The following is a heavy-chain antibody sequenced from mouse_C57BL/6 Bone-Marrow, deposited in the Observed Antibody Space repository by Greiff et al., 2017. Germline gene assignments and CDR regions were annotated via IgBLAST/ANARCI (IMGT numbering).Heavy chain of an antibody. D-gene: IGHD1-1*01. V-gene: IGHV1-64*01. CDR3: ARKTTVVAHWYFEV. J-gene: IGHJ1*03. CDR1: GYTFTSSW. CDR2: IHPNSGST. Sequence: QVQLQQPGAELVKPGASVKLSCKASGYTFTSSWMHWVKQRPGQGLEWIGMIHPNSGSTNYNEKFTSKATLTVDKSSSTAYMQLSSLTSEDSAVYDCARKTTVVAHWYFEVWGTGTTVTVSS.